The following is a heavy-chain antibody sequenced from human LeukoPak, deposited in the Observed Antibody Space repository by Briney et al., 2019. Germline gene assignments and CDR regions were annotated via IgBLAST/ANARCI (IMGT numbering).Heavy chain of an antibody. V-gene: IGHV3-48*01. CDR1: GFTFSSYG. J-gene: IGHJ4*02. D-gene: IGHD3-22*01. CDR2: ISSSSTI. Sequence: PGGSLRLSCAASGFTFSSYGMNWVRQAPGKGLEWVSYISSSSTIYYADSVKGRFTISRDNAKNSLYLQMNSLRAEDTAVYYCARHYYDSSGYYHPSGFIDYWGQGTLVTVSS. CDR3: ARHYYDSSGYYHPSGFIDY.